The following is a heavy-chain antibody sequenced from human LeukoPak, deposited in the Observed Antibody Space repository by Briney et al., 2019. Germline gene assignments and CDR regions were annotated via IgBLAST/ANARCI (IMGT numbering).Heavy chain of an antibody. D-gene: IGHD4-17*01. CDR2: IYYSGST. J-gene: IGHJ6*02. CDR3: ARTFQAPSYGDSDSRTKYPYSMDV. V-gene: IGHV4-39*07. Sequence: KPSETLSLTCTVSGGSISSSSYYWGWIRQPPGKGLEWIGSIYYSGSTYYNPSLKSRVTISVDTSKNQFSLKLSSVTAADTAVYYCARTFQAPSYGDSDSRTKYPYSMDVWGQGTMVAVSS. CDR1: GGSISSSSYY.